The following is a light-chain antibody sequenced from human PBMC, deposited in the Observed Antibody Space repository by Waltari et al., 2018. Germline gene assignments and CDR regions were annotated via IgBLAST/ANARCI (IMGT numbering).Light chain of an antibody. CDR3: AAWDASLNGPV. Sequence: QSVLTQPPSASGTPGQRVTLSCSGSSSNIGSNTVNWYQQLPGTAPKLLIYSNNPRPSGVPDGFSGCKSGTSASLAISGLQSEDEADYYCAAWDASLNGPVFAGGTKLTVL. CDR1: SSNIGSNT. V-gene: IGLV1-44*01. CDR2: SNN. J-gene: IGLJ2*01.